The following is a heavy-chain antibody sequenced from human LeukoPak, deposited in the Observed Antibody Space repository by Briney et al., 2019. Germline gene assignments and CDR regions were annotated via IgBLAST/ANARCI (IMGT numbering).Heavy chain of an antibody. J-gene: IGHJ4*02. CDR2: INPNSGGT. CDR3: ARGQWGYDLTDFDY. D-gene: IGHD5-12*01. CDR1: GYTFTGYY. V-gene: IGHV1-2*04. Sequence: GASVKVSCKASGYTFTGYYMHWVRQAPGQGLEWMGWINPNSGGTNYAQKFQGWVTTTRDTSISTAYMELSRLRSDDTAVYYCARGQWGYDLTDFDYWGQGTLVTVSS.